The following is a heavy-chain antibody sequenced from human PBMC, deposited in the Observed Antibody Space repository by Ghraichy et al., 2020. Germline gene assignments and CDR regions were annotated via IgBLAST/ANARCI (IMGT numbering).Heavy chain of an antibody. Sequence: GSLRLSCTVSGGTISSRSYYWGWLRQPPGKGLEWIGSIYYSGSTYYNPSLKSPVTISVDTSKNQFSLKLSAVTAADTAVYYCARHGANRYCTNGVCYFFDYWGQGTLVPVSS. CDR3: ARHGANRYCTNGVCYFFDY. D-gene: IGHD2-8*01. J-gene: IGHJ4*02. CDR2: IYYSGST. V-gene: IGHV4-39*01. CDR1: GGTISSRSYY.